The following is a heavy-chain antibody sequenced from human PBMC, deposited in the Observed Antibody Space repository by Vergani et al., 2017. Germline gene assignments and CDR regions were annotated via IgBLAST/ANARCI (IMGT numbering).Heavy chain of an antibody. Sequence: QVQLQESGPGLVKPSETLSLTCAVSGYSISSGYYWGWIRQPPGKGLEWIGSIYHSGSTYYNPSLKRRVTISVDTSKNQFSLKLSSVTAADTAVYYCARVPDYYYMDVWGKGTTVTVSS. J-gene: IGHJ6*03. V-gene: IGHV4-38-2*01. CDR2: IYHSGST. CDR3: ARVPDYYYMDV. CDR1: GYSISSGYY.